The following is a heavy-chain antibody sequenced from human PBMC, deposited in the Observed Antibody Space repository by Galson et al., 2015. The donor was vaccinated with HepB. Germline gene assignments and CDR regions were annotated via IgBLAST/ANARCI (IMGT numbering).Heavy chain of an antibody. Sequence: SLRLSCAASGFTVSSNYMSWVRQAPGKGLEWVSVIYSGGSTYYADSVKGRFTISRDNSKNTLYLQMNSLRAVDTAVYYCARAAYCSGGSCYGYWGQGTLVTVSS. J-gene: IGHJ4*02. CDR3: ARAAYCSGGSCYGY. D-gene: IGHD2-15*01. CDR1: GFTVSSNY. CDR2: IYSGGST. V-gene: IGHV3-66*01.